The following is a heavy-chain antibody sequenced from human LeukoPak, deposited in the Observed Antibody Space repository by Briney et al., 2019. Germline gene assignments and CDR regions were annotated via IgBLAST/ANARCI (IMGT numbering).Heavy chain of an antibody. Sequence: PGGSLRPSCAASGFTFSSYGMHWVRQAPGKGLEWVAVIWYDGSNKYYADSVKGRFTISRDNSKNTLYLQMNSLRAEDTAVYYCARDRGDYGDLDAFDIWGQGTMVTVSS. D-gene: IGHD4-17*01. CDR1: GFTFSSYG. V-gene: IGHV3-33*01. CDR3: ARDRGDYGDLDAFDI. J-gene: IGHJ3*02. CDR2: IWYDGSNK.